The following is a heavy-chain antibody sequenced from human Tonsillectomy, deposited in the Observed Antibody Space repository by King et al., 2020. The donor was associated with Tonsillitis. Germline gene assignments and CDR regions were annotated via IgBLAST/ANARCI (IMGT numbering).Heavy chain of an antibody. V-gene: IGHV4-34*01. CDR2: IHHGGST. Sequence: QVQLQQWGAGLLKPSETLSLTCAVYGGSFSGYYWSWIRQPPGKGLEWSGEIHHGGSTNSNPSLKIRVTISVDTSKSQFSLKLNSVTAADTAVYYCARAFSVTRLDWGRGTLVTVSS. D-gene: IGHD4-17*01. CDR3: ARAFSVTRLD. CDR1: GGSFSGYY. J-gene: IGHJ4*02.